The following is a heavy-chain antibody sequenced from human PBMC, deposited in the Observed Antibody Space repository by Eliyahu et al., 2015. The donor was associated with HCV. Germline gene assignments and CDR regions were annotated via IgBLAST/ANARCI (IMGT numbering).Heavy chain of an antibody. J-gene: IGHJ6*02. Sequence: QVQLVQSGAEVKRPGASVNVSCKASGYTFTTYYINWVRQAPGQGLEWXGKINPTSGSAYNAQKFQGRVTMTRDTSTSTVYMELSSLRSDDTAVYFCARQLGYCTSDSCPGMDVWGQGTTVTVSS. V-gene: IGHV1-46*01. CDR2: INPTSGSA. CDR1: GYTFTTYY. D-gene: IGHD1-1*01. CDR3: ARQLGYCTSDSCPGMDV.